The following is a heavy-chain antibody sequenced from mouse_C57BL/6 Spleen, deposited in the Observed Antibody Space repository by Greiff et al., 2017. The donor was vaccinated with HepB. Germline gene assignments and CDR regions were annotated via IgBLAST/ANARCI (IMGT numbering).Heavy chain of an antibody. D-gene: IGHD2-4*01. V-gene: IGHV5-16*01. Sequence: EVQVVESEGGLVQPGSSMKLSCTASGFTFSDYYMAWVRQVPEKGLEWVANINYDGSSTYYLDSLKSRFIISRDNAKNILYLQMSSLKSEDTATYYCARDQGDYDETWFAYWGQGTLVTVSA. J-gene: IGHJ3*01. CDR1: GFTFSDYY. CDR3: ARDQGDYDETWFAY. CDR2: INYDGSST.